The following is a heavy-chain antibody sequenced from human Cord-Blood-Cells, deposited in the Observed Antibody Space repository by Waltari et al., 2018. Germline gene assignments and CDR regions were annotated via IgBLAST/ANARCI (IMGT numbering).Heavy chain of an antibody. J-gene: IGHJ4*02. CDR1: GGSISSYY. CDR3: ARSAGYSSSWYYFDY. Sequence: QVQLQESGPGLVKPSETLSLTCTVSGGSISSYYWSWIRQPPGKGLEWIGYIYYSGSTNNNPSLKSRVTISVDTSKNQFSRKLSSVTAADTAVHYCARSAGYSSSWYYFDYWGQGTLVTVSS. CDR2: IYYSGST. D-gene: IGHD6-13*01. V-gene: IGHV4-59*08.